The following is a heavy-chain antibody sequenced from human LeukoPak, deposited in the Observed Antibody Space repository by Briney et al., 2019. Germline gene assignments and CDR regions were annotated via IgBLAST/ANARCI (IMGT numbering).Heavy chain of an antibody. D-gene: IGHD6-13*01. J-gene: IGHJ5*02. CDR3: AREQGTSWYFRFDP. CDR2: MNADNGEK. Sequence: ASVKDSCKAGGCTYNQCILHGVSQAAGHRREWMGWMNADNGEKKKTERVQGRVTIIRDTSATTAHVELSPLTHKDTAVYYCAREQGTSWYFRFDPWGQGTLVTVSS. CDR1: GCTYNQCI. V-gene: IGHV1-3*01.